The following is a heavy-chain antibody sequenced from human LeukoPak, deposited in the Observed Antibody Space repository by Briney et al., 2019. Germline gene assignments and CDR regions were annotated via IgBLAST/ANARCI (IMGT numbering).Heavy chain of an antibody. CDR1: GFTFSSYA. J-gene: IGHJ6*03. Sequence: GGSLRLSCAASGFTFSSYAMHWVRQAPGKGLEWVAVISYDGSNKYYADSVKGRFTISRDNSKNTLYLQMNSLRAEDTAVYYCARDNYDFWSGLREDYYYYMDVWGKGTTVTVSS. V-gene: IGHV3-30-3*01. CDR3: ARDNYDFWSGLREDYYYYMDV. CDR2: ISYDGSNK. D-gene: IGHD3-3*01.